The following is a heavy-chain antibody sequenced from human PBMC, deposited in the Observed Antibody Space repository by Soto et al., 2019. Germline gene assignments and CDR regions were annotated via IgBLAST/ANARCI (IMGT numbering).Heavy chain of an antibody. V-gene: IGHV5-51*01. D-gene: IGHD6-19*01. CDR1: GYTFTKYW. J-gene: IGHJ6*02. CDR2: IYPDDSDT. Sequence: GESLKISCQASGYTFTKYWVGWVRQMPGKGLEWMGIIYPDDSDTRYSPSFQGQVTISADKSISTAYLQWSSLKASDTAMYYCARPREAGKNYYGVDVWGQGTTVTVSS. CDR3: ARPREAGKNYYGVDV.